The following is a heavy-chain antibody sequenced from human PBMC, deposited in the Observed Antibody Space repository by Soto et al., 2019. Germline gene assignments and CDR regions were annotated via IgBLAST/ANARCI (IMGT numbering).Heavy chain of an antibody. CDR1: GGSVSSGSYY. Sequence: SETLSLTCTVSGGSVSSGSYYWSWIRQPPGKGLEWIGYIYYSGSTNYNPSLKSRVTISVDTSKNQFSLKLSSVTAADTAVYYCARVGLGIRFSEWSIQRAFDIWGQGTMVTVSS. D-gene: IGHD3-3*01. J-gene: IGHJ3*02. CDR2: IYYSGST. CDR3: ARVGLGIRFSEWSIQRAFDI. V-gene: IGHV4-61*01.